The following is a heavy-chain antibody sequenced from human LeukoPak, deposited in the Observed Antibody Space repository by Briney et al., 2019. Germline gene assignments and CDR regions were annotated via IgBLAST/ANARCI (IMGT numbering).Heavy chain of an antibody. CDR3: AKDRITMIVVVIFED. V-gene: IGHV3-23*01. CDR1: GFTFSSYA. J-gene: IGHJ4*02. Sequence: GSLRRSCAASGFTFSSYAMSWVRQAPGKGLEWVSAISGSGGSTYYADSVKGRFTISSDNSKNTLYLQMNSLRAEDTAVYYCAKDRITMIVVVIFEDWGPGTLVTVSS. CDR2: ISGSGGST. D-gene: IGHD3-22*01.